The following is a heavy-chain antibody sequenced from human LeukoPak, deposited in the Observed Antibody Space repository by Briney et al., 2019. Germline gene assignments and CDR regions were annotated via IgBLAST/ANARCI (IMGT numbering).Heavy chain of an antibody. CDR1: GGSVNSGSYY. J-gene: IGHJ4*02. Sequence: SETLSLTCTVSGGSVNSGSYYWNWVRQPPGKGLEWIGYIYYSGSTNYNPSLKSRVTISVDTSKNQFSLKLSSVTAADTAVYYCARAAYSGSYHSDYWGQGTLVTVSS. CDR3: ARAAYSGSYHSDY. CDR2: IYYSGST. V-gene: IGHV4-61*01. D-gene: IGHD1-26*01.